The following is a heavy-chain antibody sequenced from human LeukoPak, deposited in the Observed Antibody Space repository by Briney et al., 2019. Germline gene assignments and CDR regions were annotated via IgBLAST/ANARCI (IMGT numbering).Heavy chain of an antibody. CDR2: IYTSGST. V-gene: IGHV4-4*07. D-gene: IGHD6-6*01. J-gene: IGHJ4*02. CDR3: ARFSSIAAAFDY. Sequence: SETLSLTCTVSGGSFSTYYWSWIRQPAGKGLEWIGRIYTSGSTNYNPSLKSRVTMSVDTSKNQFSLNLSSVTAADTAVYYCARFSSIAAAFDYWGQGTLVTVSS. CDR1: GGSFSTYY.